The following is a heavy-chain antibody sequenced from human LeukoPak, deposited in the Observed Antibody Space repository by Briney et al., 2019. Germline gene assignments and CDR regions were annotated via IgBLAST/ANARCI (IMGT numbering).Heavy chain of an antibody. J-gene: IGHJ4*02. Sequence: ASVKVSCKASGYTFTSYGISWVRQAPGQGLECMGWISAYNGNTNYAQKLQGRVTMTTDTSTSTAYMELRSLRSDDTAVYYCARDRGAGYYYDSSGYYYYWGQGTLVTVSS. CDR2: ISAYNGNT. V-gene: IGHV1-18*01. CDR3: ARDRGAGYYYDSSGYYYY. D-gene: IGHD3-22*01. CDR1: GYTFTSYG.